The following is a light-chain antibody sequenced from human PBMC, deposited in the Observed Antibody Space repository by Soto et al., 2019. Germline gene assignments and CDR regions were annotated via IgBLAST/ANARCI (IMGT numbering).Light chain of an antibody. Sequence: QSVLTQPPSVSGTPGQRVTISCTGSSSNIGAGYDVHWYQPLPGTAPKLLIYGNSNRPSGVPDRFSGSKSGTSASLAITGLEAEDEVDYYCQSYDSSLSGVVFGGGTKRTVL. CDR3: QSYDSSLSGVV. V-gene: IGLV1-40*01. CDR2: GNS. CDR1: SSNIGAGYD. J-gene: IGLJ2*01.